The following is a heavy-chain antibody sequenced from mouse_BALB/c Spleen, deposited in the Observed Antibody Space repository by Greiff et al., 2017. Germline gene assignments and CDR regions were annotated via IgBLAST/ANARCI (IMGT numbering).Heavy chain of an antibody. Sequence: VKLVESGAELAKPGASVKMSCKASGYTFTSYWMHWVKQRPGQGLEWIGYINPSTGYTEYNQKFKDKATLTADKSSSTAYMQLSSLTSEDSAVYYCARDRTGTLRGFAYWGQGTLVTVSA. D-gene: IGHD4-1*01. J-gene: IGHJ3*01. CDR2: INPSTGYT. CDR1: GYTFTSYW. CDR3: ARDRTGTLRGFAY. V-gene: IGHV1-7*01.